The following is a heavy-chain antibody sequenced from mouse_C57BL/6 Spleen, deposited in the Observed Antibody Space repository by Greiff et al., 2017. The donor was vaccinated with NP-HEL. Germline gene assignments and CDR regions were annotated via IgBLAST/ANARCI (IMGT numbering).Heavy chain of an antibody. D-gene: IGHD2-2*01. V-gene: IGHV2-4*01. Sequence: VQLQESGPGLVQPSQSLSITCTVSGFSLTSYGVHWVRQPPGKGLEWLGVIWSGGSTDYNAAFIARRSISKDKSKSQVFIKMNSLQADDTAIYYCAKGVTTGLDDAMDYWGQGTSVTVSS. CDR2: IWSGGST. CDR1: GFSLTSYG. CDR3: AKGVTTGLDDAMDY. J-gene: IGHJ4*01.